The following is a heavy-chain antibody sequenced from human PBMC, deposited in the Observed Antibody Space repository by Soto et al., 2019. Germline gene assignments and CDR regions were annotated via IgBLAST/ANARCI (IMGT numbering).Heavy chain of an antibody. CDR3: AKAHLGAMAPFDS. CDR1: GFSFSSNT. CDR2: ISGSGGAT. J-gene: IGHJ4*02. D-gene: IGHD2-8*01. Sequence: VRSLRLSCAASGFSFSSNTISCVRHAAGKTLEWVTTISGSGGATYYADSVKGRFTVSRDNSQNTLYLQVNSLRADDTAVYYCAKAHLGAMAPFDSWGQGTLVTVSS. V-gene: IGHV3-23*01.